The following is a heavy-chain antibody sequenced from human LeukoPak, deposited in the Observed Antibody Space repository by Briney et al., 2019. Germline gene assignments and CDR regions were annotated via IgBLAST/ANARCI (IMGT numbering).Heavy chain of an antibody. D-gene: IGHD3-22*01. CDR3: ARDGLGRYYYDSSGYYFDY. Sequence: GGSLRLSCAASGFTFSDYYMSWIRQAPGKGLEWVSYTSSSGSTIYYADSVKGRFTISRDNAKNSLYLQMNSLRAEDTAVYYCARDGLGRYYYDSSGYYFDYWGQGTLVTVSS. J-gene: IGHJ4*02. CDR2: TSSSGSTI. V-gene: IGHV3-11*01. CDR1: GFTFSDYY.